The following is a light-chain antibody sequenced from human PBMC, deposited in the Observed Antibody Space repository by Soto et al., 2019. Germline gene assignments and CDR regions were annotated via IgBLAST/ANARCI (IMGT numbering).Light chain of an antibody. CDR3: QHYNSYSEA. Sequence: PSASVGDRVTITCRASQGIRNDLGWYQQKPGKAPKLLIYKASTLKSGVPSRFSGSGSGTEFTLTISSLQPDDFATYYCQHYNSYSEAFGQGTKVDIK. J-gene: IGKJ1*01. V-gene: IGKV1-5*03. CDR1: QGIRND. CDR2: KAS.